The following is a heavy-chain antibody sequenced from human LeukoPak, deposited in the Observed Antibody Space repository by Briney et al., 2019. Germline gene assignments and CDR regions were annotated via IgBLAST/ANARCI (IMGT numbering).Heavy chain of an antibody. D-gene: IGHD2-2*01. V-gene: IGHV4-39*07. Sequence: SETLSLTCNVSGDSISRSRHFWAWIRQSPGRGLEWIGYIYNSGSTYYNPSLKSRVTISVDTSKNQFSLRLSPVTAADTAVYYCARWGTYASTSNWFDPWGQGTLVTVSS. CDR3: ARWGTYASTSNWFDP. CDR1: GDSISRSRHF. J-gene: IGHJ5*02. CDR2: IYNSGST.